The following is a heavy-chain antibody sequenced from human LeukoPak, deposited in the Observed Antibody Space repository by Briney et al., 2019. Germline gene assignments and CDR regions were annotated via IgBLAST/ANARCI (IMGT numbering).Heavy chain of an antibody. CDR3: ARGHSSGWSGAIDY. J-gene: IGHJ4*02. CDR2: ISSGGSTI. V-gene: IGHV3-48*03. CDR1: RFTFSSYE. Sequence: GGSLRLSCAASRFTFSSYEMNWVRQAPGKGLDWVSYISSGGSTIYYADSVKGRFTISRDNAKNSLYLQMNSLRAEGTAVYYCARGHSSGWSGAIDYWGQGILVTVSS. D-gene: IGHD6-19*01.